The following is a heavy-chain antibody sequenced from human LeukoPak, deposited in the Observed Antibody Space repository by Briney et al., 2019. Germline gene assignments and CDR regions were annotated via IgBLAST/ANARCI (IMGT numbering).Heavy chain of an antibody. CDR3: ARLIRDRYCSSTSCYKVPFDY. CDR1: GGSISGSSYY. D-gene: IGHD2-2*02. V-gene: IGHV4-39*01. CDR2: IYYSGST. Sequence: SETLSLTCTVSGGSISGSSYYWGWIRQPPGKGLEWIGSIYYSGSTYYNPSLKSRVTISVDTSKNQFSLKLSSVTAADTAVYYCARLIRDRYCSSTSCYKVPFDYWGQGTLVTVSS. J-gene: IGHJ4*02.